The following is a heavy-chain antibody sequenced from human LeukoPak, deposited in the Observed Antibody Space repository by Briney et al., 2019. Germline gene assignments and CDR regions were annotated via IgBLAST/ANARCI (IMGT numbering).Heavy chain of an antibody. V-gene: IGHV3-23*01. D-gene: IGHD3-3*01. CDR3: ARDGGNYDFYYYGMDV. CDR2: ISGSGGST. CDR1: GFTFSSYA. J-gene: IGHJ6*02. Sequence: GGSLRLSCAASGFTFSSYAMSWVRQAPGKGLEWVSAISGSGGSTYYADSVKGRFTISRDNSKNTLYLQMNSLRAEDTAVYYCARDGGNYDFYYYGMDVWGQGTTVTVSS.